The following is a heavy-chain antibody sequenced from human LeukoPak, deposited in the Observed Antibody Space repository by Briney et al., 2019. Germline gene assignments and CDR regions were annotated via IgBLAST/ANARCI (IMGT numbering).Heavy chain of an antibody. Sequence: GASVKVSCKASGGTFSSYAISWVRQAPGQGLEWMGGIIPIFGSANYAQKFQGRVTITADESTSTAYMELSSLRSEDTAVYYCARSVVVVPAAIPWFDPWGQGTLVTVSS. V-gene: IGHV1-69*13. D-gene: IGHD2-2*02. CDR3: ARSVVVVPAAIPWFDP. CDR1: GGTFSSYA. CDR2: IIPIFGSA. J-gene: IGHJ5*02.